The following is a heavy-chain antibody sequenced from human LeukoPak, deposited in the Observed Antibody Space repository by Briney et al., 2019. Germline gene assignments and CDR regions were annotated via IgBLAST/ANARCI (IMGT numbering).Heavy chain of an antibody. Sequence: PSETLSLTCTVSGGSISSYYWSWIRQPPGKGLEWIGYIYYSGSTNYNPSLKSRVTISVDASKNQFSLRLSSVTAADTAVYYCARGSEAAAGDAFDIWGQGTMVTVSS. CDR1: GGSISSYY. CDR3: ARGSEAAAGDAFDI. V-gene: IGHV4-59*01. J-gene: IGHJ3*02. D-gene: IGHD6-13*01. CDR2: IYYSGST.